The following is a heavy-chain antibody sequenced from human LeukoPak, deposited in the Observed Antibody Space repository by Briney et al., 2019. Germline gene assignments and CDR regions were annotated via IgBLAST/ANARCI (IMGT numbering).Heavy chain of an antibody. D-gene: IGHD6-19*01. CDR2: IKQDGSEK. J-gene: IGHJ4*02. V-gene: IGHV3-7*03. CDR1: GFTFSSYW. CDR3: AREGSGWYGTFDY. Sequence: GGSLRLSCAASGFTFSSYWMSWVRQTPGKGLEWVANIKQDGSEKYYVDSVKGRFTISRDNAKNSLYLQMNSLRAEDTALYYCAREGSGWYGTFDYWGQGTLVTVSS.